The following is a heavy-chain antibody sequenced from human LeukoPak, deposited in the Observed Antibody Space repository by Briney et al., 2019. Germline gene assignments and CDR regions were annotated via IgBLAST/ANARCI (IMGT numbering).Heavy chain of an antibody. CDR3: ARGVAVAGTGMSSKYYHGLDV. D-gene: IGHD6-19*01. V-gene: IGHV4-61*01. CDR1: GGSVSSGTYY. Sequence: SETLSLTCTVSGGSVSSGTYYWTWIRQPPGKGLEWIGYIHYSRSTTHNPSLMSRVTISLDASKNQFSLTLTSVTAADTAVYYCARGVAVAGTGMSSKYYHGLDVWGRGTTVTVSS. J-gene: IGHJ6*02. CDR2: IHYSRST.